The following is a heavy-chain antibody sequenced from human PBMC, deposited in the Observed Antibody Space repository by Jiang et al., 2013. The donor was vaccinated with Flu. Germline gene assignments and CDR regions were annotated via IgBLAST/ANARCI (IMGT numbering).Heavy chain of an antibody. CDR3: AREKYYYDTDDAFDI. Sequence: GPGLVKPSQTLSLTCTVSGGSISSGSYYWSWIRQPAGKGLERIGRIYTSGSTNYNPSLKSRVTISVDTSKNQFSLKLSSVTAADTAVYYCAREKYYYDTDDAFDIWGQGQWSPSL. CDR1: GGSISSGSYY. J-gene: IGHJ3*02. D-gene: IGHD3-22*01. V-gene: IGHV4-61*02. CDR2: IYTSGST.